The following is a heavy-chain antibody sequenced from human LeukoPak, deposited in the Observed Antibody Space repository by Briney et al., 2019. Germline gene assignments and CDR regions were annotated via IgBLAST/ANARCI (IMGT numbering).Heavy chain of an antibody. CDR2: IRYDGSNK. CDR3: AKARYSSGWYGSPFDY. Sequence: GGSLRLSCAASGFTFSSYGMHWVRQAPGKGLEWVAFIRYDGSNKYYADSVKGRFTISRDNSKNTLYLQMNSLRAEDTAVYYCAKARYSSGWYGSPFDYWGQGTLVTVSS. J-gene: IGHJ4*02. V-gene: IGHV3-30*02. D-gene: IGHD6-19*01. CDR1: GFTFSSYG.